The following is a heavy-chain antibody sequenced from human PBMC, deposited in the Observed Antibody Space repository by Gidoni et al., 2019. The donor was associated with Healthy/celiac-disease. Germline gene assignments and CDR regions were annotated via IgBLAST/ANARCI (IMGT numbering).Heavy chain of an antibody. CDR1: GDTCTSYY. Sequence: QVQLEQSGAEVKKTGASVKVFCKASGDTCTSYYMHWGRQAPGQGLAWMGINNPSGGSTSYAQKFQCRFTMTRDTSTSTFYMELSSLSSEDTAVYYCARTGGLAAADNPLDYWGQGTLVTVSS. CDR3: ARTGGLAAADNPLDY. D-gene: IGHD6-13*01. V-gene: IGHV1-46*01. J-gene: IGHJ4*02. CDR2: NNPSGGST.